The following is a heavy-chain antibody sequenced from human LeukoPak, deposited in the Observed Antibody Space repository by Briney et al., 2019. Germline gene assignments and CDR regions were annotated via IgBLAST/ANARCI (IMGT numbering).Heavy chain of an antibody. V-gene: IGHV1-2*02. CDR2: INPNSGGT. Sequence: ASVKVSCKASGYTFTGYYMHWVRQAPGQGLEWMGWINPNSGGTNYAQKFQGRVTMTRDTSISTAYMELSRLRSDDTAVYYCARVRSYGDFYYYMDVWGKGTTVTISS. CDR1: GYTFTGYY. D-gene: IGHD5-18*01. J-gene: IGHJ6*03. CDR3: ARVRSYGDFYYYMDV.